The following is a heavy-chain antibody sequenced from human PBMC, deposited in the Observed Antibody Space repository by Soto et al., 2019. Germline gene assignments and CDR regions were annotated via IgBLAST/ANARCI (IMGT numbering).Heavy chain of an antibody. CDR3: ASPASGGSLSNYAFDI. D-gene: IGHD2-15*01. V-gene: IGHV1-8*02. J-gene: IGHJ3*02. Sequence: ASLNGSWKAAGYGFSIYYMHWGRQDPRQGLEWMGWMNPNSGNTGYAQKFQGRVTMTRNTSISTAYMELSSLRSEDTAVYYCASPASGGSLSNYAFDIWGQGTMVTVSS. CDR1: GYGFSIYY. CDR2: MNPNSGNT.